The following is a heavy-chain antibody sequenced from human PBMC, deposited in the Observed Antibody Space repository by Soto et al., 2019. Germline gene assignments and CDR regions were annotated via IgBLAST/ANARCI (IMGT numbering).Heavy chain of an antibody. Sequence: EVQLVESGGGLVQPGRSLRLSCAASGFTFDDYAMHWVRQAPGKGLEWVSGISWNSGSIGYADSVKGRFTISRDNAKNYLYPEMNSLRAEDTALYCCAKDMGFYGSGSYYFYYGMDVWGQGTTVTVSS. CDR1: GFTFDDYA. CDR3: AKDMGFYGSGSYYFYYGMDV. CDR2: ISWNSGSI. V-gene: IGHV3-9*01. J-gene: IGHJ6*02. D-gene: IGHD3-10*01.